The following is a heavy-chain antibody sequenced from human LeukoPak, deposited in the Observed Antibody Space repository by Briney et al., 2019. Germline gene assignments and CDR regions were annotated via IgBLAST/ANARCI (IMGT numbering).Heavy chain of an antibody. V-gene: IGHV3-48*02. CDR1: GFTFSSYS. CDR2: ISSSSSTI. CDR3: ARVYLERLTAGYFDH. Sequence: GGSLRLSCSASGFTFSSYSMNWVRQAPGKGLEWVSYISSSSSTIYYADSVKGRFTISRDNAKNSLYLQMNSLRDEDSATYYCARVYLERLTAGYFDHWGQGTLVTVSP. D-gene: IGHD2-8*01. J-gene: IGHJ4*02.